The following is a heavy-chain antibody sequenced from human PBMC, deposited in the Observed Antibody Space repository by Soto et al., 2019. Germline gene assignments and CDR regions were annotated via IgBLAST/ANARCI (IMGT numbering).Heavy chain of an antibody. D-gene: IGHD2-2*03. CDR1: GFTFSSYA. J-gene: IGHJ4*02. CDR2: ISYDGSNK. Sequence: QVQLVESGGGVVQPGRSLRLSCAASGFTFSSYAMHWVRQAPGKGLEWVAVISYDGSNKYYADSVKGRFTISRDNSKNTLHLQKNSLRAEDTAVYYCARDPVRPGYCSSTSCYYFDYWGQGTLVTVSS. CDR3: ARDPVRPGYCSSTSCYYFDY. V-gene: IGHV3-30-3*01.